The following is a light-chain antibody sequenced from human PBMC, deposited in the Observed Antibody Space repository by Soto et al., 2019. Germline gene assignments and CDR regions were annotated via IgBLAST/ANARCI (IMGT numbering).Light chain of an antibody. V-gene: IGKV1-5*03. Sequence: DIQMTQSPSTLSASVGDIVTITCRASQSLSGWLAWYQQKPGKAPKLLIYKSSTLDSAVPSRFSGSGSGTEFTLTITSLQPYDFATYYCLQYNSLYTFGQGTKLE. CDR1: QSLSGW. CDR3: LQYNSLYT. CDR2: KSS. J-gene: IGKJ2*01.